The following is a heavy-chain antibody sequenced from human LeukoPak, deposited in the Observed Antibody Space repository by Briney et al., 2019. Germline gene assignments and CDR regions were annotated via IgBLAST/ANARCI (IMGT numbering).Heavy chain of an antibody. CDR1: GYRFTSYW. V-gene: IGHV5-51*01. CDR3: ARLVAYSSSWYGLDY. Sequence: GASLKISCKGSGYRFTSYWIGWVRQMPGKGLEGMGITYPGDSDTRYSPSFQGQVTISADKSISTAYLQWSSLKASDTAMYYCARLVAYSSSWYGLDYWGQGTLVTVSS. D-gene: IGHD6-13*01. CDR2: TYPGDSDT. J-gene: IGHJ4*02.